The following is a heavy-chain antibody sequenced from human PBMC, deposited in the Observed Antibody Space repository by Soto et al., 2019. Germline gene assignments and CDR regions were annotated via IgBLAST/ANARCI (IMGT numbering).Heavy chain of an antibody. D-gene: IGHD1-26*01. V-gene: IGHV4-34*01. Sequence: QVQLQQSGAGLLKPSETLSLTCAVYGESFSGYIWTWIRQTPGKGLQWIGQINHSGSANYNPSLXSRGTITVHTPXXXFXXELSSVPAADTAVYYCARGLISGSHYSGGWYYFDSWGQGTQVTVSS. J-gene: IGHJ4*02. CDR1: GESFSGYI. CDR3: ARGLISGSHYSGGWYYFDS. CDR2: INHSGSA.